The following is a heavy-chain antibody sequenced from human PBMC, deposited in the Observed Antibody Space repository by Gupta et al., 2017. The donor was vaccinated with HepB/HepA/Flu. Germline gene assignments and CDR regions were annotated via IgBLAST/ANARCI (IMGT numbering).Heavy chain of an antibody. CDR2: IYYSGNT. CDR3: ARLFPEQAIEY. V-gene: IGHV4-39*01. CDR1: GGSISGSRYY. Sequence: QVQESVPGLVKPSSTLSLTCTVSGGSISGSRYYWGWVRQSPGKGLEWVGTIYYSGNTYYKPSLKSRVTISVDTSKNQGSLNLNSVTAADTAVDYCARLFPEQAIEYWVRGTLVTRSA. J-gene: IGHJ4*02. D-gene: IGHD1-14*01.